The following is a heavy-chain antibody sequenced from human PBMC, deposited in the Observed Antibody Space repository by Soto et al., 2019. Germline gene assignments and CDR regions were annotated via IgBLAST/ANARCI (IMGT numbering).Heavy chain of an antibody. CDR1: GYSISSGYY. J-gene: IGHJ4*02. CDR2: IYYSGST. Sequence: SETLSLTCAVSGYSISSGYYWCFLRQPPGKGLEWIGSIYYSGSTYYNPSLKSRVTISVDTSKNQFSLKLSSVTAADTAVYYCARVVESYYYDSSGPVDYWGQGTLVTVSS. V-gene: IGHV4-38-2*01. CDR3: ARVVESYYYDSSGPVDY. D-gene: IGHD3-22*01.